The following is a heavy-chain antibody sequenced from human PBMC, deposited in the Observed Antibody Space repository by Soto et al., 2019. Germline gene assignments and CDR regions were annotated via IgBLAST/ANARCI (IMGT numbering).Heavy chain of an antibody. CDR1: GYTLTELS. CDR2: FDPEDGET. J-gene: IGHJ6*03. D-gene: IGHD3-3*01. Sequence: ASVKVSCKVSGYTLTELSMHWVRQAPGKGLEWMGGFDPEDGETIYAQKFQGRVTMTEDTSTDTAYMELSSLRSEDTAVYYCATTARSVEDYYYMDVWGKGTTVTVSS. CDR3: ATTARSVEDYYYMDV. V-gene: IGHV1-24*01.